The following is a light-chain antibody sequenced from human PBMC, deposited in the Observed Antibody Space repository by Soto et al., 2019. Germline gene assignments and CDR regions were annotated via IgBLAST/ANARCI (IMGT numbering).Light chain of an antibody. CDR3: HQYDSSPLT. CDR1: QSVSSSY. V-gene: IGKV3-20*01. CDR2: GAS. Sequence: EIVLTQSPGTLSLSPGERATLSCRASQSVSSSYLAWYQQKPGQAPRLVIYGASSRATGIPDRFSGSGSGTDFTLTISRLEPEEFAVYYCHQYDSSPLTFGGGTKVEIK. J-gene: IGKJ4*01.